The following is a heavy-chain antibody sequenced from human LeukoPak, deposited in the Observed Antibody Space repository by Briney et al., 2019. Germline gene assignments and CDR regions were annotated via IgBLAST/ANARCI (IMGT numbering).Heavy chain of an antibody. CDR1: GYTFTGYY. J-gene: IGHJ5*02. CDR2: INPNSGGT. CDR3: ARARYSRENSWFDP. D-gene: IGHD6-13*01. V-gene: IGHV1-2*02. Sequence: GASVKVSCKASGYTFTGYYMHWVRQAPGQGLEWMGWINPNSGGTNYAQKFQGRVTMTRDTSISTAYMELSRLRSDDTAVYYCARARYSRENSWFDPWGQGTLVTVSS.